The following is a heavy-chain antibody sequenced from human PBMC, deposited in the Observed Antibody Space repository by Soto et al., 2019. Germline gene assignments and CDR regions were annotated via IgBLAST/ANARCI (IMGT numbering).Heavy chain of an antibody. CDR3: AHVYGGYDNFDY. CDR1: GFSLSTSGVG. V-gene: IGHV2-5*02. CDR2: IYWDDDK. D-gene: IGHD5-12*01. J-gene: IGHJ4*02. Sequence: QITLKESGPTLVKPTQTLTLTCTFSGFSLSTSGVGVGWIRQPPGKALEWLALIYWDDDKRYSPSLKSRLTITKDTSKNQVVLTMTNMDPVDTAAYYCAHVYGGYDNFDYWGQGTLVTVSS.